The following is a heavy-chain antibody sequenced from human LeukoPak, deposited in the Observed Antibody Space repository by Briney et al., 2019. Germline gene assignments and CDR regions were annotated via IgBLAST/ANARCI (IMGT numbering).Heavy chain of an antibody. J-gene: IGHJ6*02. V-gene: IGHV1-24*01. D-gene: IGHD6-13*01. CDR3: ATDRGIAAAGTLGYYGMDV. Sequence: ASVKVSCKVSGYTLTELSMHGVRQAAGNGLEWMGGFDPEDGETIYAQKFQGRVTMTEDTSTDTAYMELSSLRSEDTAVYYCATDRGIAAAGTLGYYGMDVWGQGTTVTVSS. CDR2: FDPEDGET. CDR1: GYTLTELS.